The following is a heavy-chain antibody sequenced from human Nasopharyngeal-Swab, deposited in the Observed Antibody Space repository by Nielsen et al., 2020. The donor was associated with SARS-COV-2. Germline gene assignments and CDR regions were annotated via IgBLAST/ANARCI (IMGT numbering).Heavy chain of an antibody. J-gene: IGHJ4*02. Sequence: ASVKVSCKPSRYTFTGYFIHWVRQAPGQGLEWMGRISPNSGGTNNAQKFQGRVTMTWDTSISTAYMALSRLGSDDTAVYYCASPHCNDGVCYSRAAFDSWGPGTLVTVSS. CDR2: ISPNSGGT. CDR3: ASPHCNDGVCYSRAAFDS. V-gene: IGHV1-2*06. CDR1: RYTFTGYF. D-gene: IGHD2-8*01.